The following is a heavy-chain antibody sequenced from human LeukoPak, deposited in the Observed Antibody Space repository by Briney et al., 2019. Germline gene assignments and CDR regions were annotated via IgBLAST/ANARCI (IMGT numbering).Heavy chain of an antibody. CDR2: VNPNSGNT. J-gene: IGHJ4*02. CDR1: GYTFTSYD. D-gene: IGHD2-21*02. Sequence: ASVKVSCKASGYTFTSYDINWVRQATGQGLEWMGWVNPNSGNTGYALKFQGRVTMTRNTSISTAYMELSSLRSEDTAVYYCARGSNIVVVTAIRGTGDYWGQGTLVTVSS. V-gene: IGHV1-8*01. CDR3: ARGSNIVVVTAIRGTGDY.